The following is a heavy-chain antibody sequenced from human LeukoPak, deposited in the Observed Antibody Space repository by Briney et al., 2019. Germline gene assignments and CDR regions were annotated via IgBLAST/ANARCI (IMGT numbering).Heavy chain of an antibody. Sequence: GGSLRLSCAASGFAFSSYSMNWVRQAPGKGLEWVSSISSSSSYIYYADSVKGRFTISRDNAKNSLYLQMNSLRAEDTAVYYCARAAPTRTLIGSGADYWGQGIQVTVSS. CDR3: ARAAPTRTLIGSGADY. J-gene: IGHJ4*02. CDR1: GFAFSSYS. CDR2: ISSSSSYI. D-gene: IGHD3-22*01. V-gene: IGHV3-21*01.